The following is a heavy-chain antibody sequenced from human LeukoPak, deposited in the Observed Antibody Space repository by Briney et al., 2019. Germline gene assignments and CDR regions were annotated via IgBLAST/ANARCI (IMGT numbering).Heavy chain of an antibody. J-gene: IGHJ6*03. V-gene: IGHV4-34*01. CDR1: GGSFSGYY. CDR3: ARGLYPYYYYMDV. D-gene: IGHD3-16*01. CDR2: INHSGST. Sequence: PSETLSLTCAVYGGSFSGYYWSWIRQPPGKGLEWIGEINHSGSTNYNPSLKSRVTISVDTSKNQFSLKLSSVTAADTAVYYCARGLYPYYYYMDVWGKGTTVTVSS.